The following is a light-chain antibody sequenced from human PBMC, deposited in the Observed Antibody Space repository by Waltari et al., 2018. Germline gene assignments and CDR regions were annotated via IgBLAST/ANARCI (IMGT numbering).Light chain of an antibody. CDR2: EGS. CDR3: CSYALRSVV. Sequence: QSALTQPASESGSPGQSITISCTGSSSDFGTYNLVSWYQQYPGKAPKVMIYEGSKRPSGVSSRFSASKSGNTASLTISVLQAEDEADYYCCSYALRSVVFGGGTKVTVL. V-gene: IGLV2-23*01. J-gene: IGLJ2*01. CDR1: SSDFGTYNL.